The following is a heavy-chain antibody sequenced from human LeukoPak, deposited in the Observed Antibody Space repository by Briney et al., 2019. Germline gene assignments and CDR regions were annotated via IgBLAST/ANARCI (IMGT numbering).Heavy chain of an antibody. CDR3: AREYYDFWSGYYSWFDP. J-gene: IGHJ5*02. Sequence: ASVKVSCKASGYTFTSYGISWVRQAPGQGLEWMGWISAYNGNTNYAQKLQGRVTMTKDTSTSTAYMELRSLRSDDTAVYYCAREYYDFWSGYYSWFDPWGQGTLVTVSS. D-gene: IGHD3-3*01. V-gene: IGHV1-18*01. CDR1: GYTFTSYG. CDR2: ISAYNGNT.